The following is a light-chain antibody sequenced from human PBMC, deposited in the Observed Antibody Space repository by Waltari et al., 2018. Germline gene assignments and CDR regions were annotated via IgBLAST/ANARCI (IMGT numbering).Light chain of an antibody. CDR2: GAS. J-gene: IGKJ1*01. Sequence: EIVLTPSPGTLSLSPGERATLPCRASQSISSYLAWYQQKPGQAPRLLIHGASTRATGIPDRFSGSGSGTDFTLTISRLDPEDFAVYYCQQYGSSPWTFGQGTKVEIK. V-gene: IGKV3-20*01. CDR1: QSISSY. CDR3: QQYGSSPWT.